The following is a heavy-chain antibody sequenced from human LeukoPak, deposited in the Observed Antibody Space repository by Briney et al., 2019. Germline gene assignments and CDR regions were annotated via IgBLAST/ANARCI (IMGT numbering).Heavy chain of an antibody. CDR2: IDGSGHTT. V-gene: IGHV3-23*01. D-gene: IGHD3-3*01. CDR1: GFTFTSHV. CDR3: ARESIRSGSLKWFDP. Sequence: PGGSLRLSCAASGFTFTSHVVSWVRQTPGKELEWVSAIDGSGHTTYYADSVRGRFIISRDNSKKTLYLQMNSLRAEDTATYYCARESIRSGSLKWFDPWGQGPLVTVSS. J-gene: IGHJ5*02.